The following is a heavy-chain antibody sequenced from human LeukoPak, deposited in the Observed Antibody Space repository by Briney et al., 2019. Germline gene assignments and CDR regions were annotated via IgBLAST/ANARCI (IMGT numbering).Heavy chain of an antibody. D-gene: IGHD3-10*01. J-gene: IGHJ4*02. CDR1: GFTFSNHA. V-gene: IGHV3-30*02. Sequence: PGGSLRLSCAASGFTFSNHAMHWVRQAPGKGLEWVTLVWYDGNRKYYADSVKGRFTISRDNSKNSVYLQLNSLRPEDTAMYYRVSMVRGIGYWGQGTLVTVSS. CDR3: VSMVRGIGY. CDR2: VWYDGNRK.